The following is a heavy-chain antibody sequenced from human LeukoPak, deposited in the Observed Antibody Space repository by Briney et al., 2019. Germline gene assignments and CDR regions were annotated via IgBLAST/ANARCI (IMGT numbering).Heavy chain of an antibody. Sequence: GGSLRLSCAASGFTFDDYAMHWVRQAPGKGLEWVSGISWNSGSIGYADSVKGRFTISRDNAKNSLYLQMNSLRAEDTALYYCAKDGQQLVRGPDDYWGQGTLVTVSS. D-gene: IGHD6-13*01. CDR2: ISWNSGSI. CDR3: AKDGQQLVRGPDDY. CDR1: GFTFDDYA. J-gene: IGHJ4*02. V-gene: IGHV3-9*01.